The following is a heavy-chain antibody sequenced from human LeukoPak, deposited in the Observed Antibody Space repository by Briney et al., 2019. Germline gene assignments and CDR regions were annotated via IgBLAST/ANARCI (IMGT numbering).Heavy chain of an antibody. CDR2: ISGSADTT. CDR3: AKDTPRPPSY. J-gene: IGHJ4*02. V-gene: IGHV3-23*01. CDR1: GFTFSSYA. Sequence: GGSLRPSCAASGFTFSSYAMSWVRQAPGKGLEWVSGISGSADTTYSADSVKGRFTISRDNSKNTLFLQMNSLRADDTAVYYCAKDTPRPPSYWGQGTLVTVSS.